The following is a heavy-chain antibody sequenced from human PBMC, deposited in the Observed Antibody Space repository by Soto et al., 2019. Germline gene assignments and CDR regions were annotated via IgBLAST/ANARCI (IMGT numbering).Heavy chain of an antibody. Sequence: LSLTCTVSGGYIGSGGYYWSWIQQHPGEGLEWIANIYNRGSTYYNPSLKSRVTISLDTSKKQFSLKLSSVTAADTAVYYCARARYYSDSTGYPLFDYWGQGTLVTVSS. CDR1: GGYIGSGGYY. CDR2: IYNRGST. J-gene: IGHJ4*02. V-gene: IGHV4-31*03. CDR3: ARARYYSDSTGYPLFDY. D-gene: IGHD3-22*01.